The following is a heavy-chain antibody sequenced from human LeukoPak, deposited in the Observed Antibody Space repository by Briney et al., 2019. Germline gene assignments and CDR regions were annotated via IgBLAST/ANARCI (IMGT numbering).Heavy chain of an antibody. Sequence: ASVKVSCKSSGYTFNSYGITWVRQAPGQGLEWMGWIHTYNGHTNYAQKLQGRVTMTTDTSTSTAYMELRSLRSDDTAVYYCARATGGSSWYVVDYFDYWGQGTLVTVSS. CDR2: IHTYNGHT. J-gene: IGHJ4*02. CDR1: GYTFNSYG. CDR3: ARATGGSSWYVVDYFDY. V-gene: IGHV1-18*01. D-gene: IGHD6-13*01.